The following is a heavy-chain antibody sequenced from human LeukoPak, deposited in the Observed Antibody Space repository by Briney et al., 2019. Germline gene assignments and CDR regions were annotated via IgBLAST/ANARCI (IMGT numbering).Heavy chain of an antibody. J-gene: IGHJ5*02. V-gene: IGHV1-8*02. CDR1: GYTFTGYY. Sequence: GASVKVSCKASGYTFTGYYMHWVRQAPGQGLEWMGWMNPNSGNTGYAQKFQGRVTMTRNTSISTAYMELSSLRSEDTAVYYCARGYCSSTSCRGGWFDPWGQGTLVTVSS. CDR2: MNPNSGNT. CDR3: ARGYCSSTSCRGGWFDP. D-gene: IGHD2-2*01.